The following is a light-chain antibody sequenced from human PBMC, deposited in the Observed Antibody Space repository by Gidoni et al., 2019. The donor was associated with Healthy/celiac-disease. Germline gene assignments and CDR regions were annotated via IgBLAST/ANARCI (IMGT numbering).Light chain of an antibody. J-gene: IGKJ1*01. CDR1: QSVLYSSNNKNY. CDR3: QQYYSTPT. V-gene: IGKV4-1*01. CDR2: WAS. Sequence: DIVMTQSPDSLAVSLGERATINCKSSQSVLYSSNNKNYLAWYQQKPGQPPKLLIYWASTRESGVPDRFSSSGSGADFTLTISSLQAEDVAVYCCQQYYSTPTFGQGTKVEIK.